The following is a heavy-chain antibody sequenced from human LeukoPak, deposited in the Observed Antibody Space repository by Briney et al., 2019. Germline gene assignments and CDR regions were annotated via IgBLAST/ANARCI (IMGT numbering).Heavy chain of an antibody. Sequence: PSETLSLTCAVYGGSFSGYYWSWIRQPPGKGLEWIGEINPSGSTNYNPSLKSRVTISVDTSKNQFSLKLSSVTAADTAVYYCASWLSSNAYYGMDVWGQGTTVTVSS. V-gene: IGHV4-34*01. CDR1: GGSFSGYY. D-gene: IGHD3-16*01. J-gene: IGHJ6*02. CDR3: ASWLSSNAYYGMDV. CDR2: INPSGST.